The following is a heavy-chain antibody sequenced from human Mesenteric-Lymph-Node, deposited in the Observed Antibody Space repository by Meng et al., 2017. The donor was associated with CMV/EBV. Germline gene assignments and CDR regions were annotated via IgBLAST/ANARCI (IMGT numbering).Heavy chain of an antibody. J-gene: IGHJ5*02. Sequence: QLQLQESGPGLVSPSETMSLTCTVSGGSISSSSSYWGWFRQPPGKGLEWIGGVYYSGSTYYNPSLKSRVTISVDTSKNQFSLKLSSVTAADTAVYYCARPHYYGSGSSPWFDPWGQGTLVTVSS. V-gene: IGHV4-39*01. CDR3: ARPHYYGSGSSPWFDP. CDR1: GGSISSSSSY. CDR2: VYYSGST. D-gene: IGHD3-10*01.